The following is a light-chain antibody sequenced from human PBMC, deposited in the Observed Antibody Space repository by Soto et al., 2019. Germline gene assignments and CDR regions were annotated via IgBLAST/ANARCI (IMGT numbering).Light chain of an antibody. CDR1: QGIRND. Sequence: DIQMTQSPSSLSASVGDRVTITCRASQGIRNDLGWYQQKPGKPPKRLIYAASSLQSGGPSRSSGTGSGTEYTSTITSLQPEDIATFYCLQDNSYPFTVGPGTKVYVK. J-gene: IGKJ3*01. CDR3: LQDNSYPFT. CDR2: AAS. V-gene: IGKV1-17*01.